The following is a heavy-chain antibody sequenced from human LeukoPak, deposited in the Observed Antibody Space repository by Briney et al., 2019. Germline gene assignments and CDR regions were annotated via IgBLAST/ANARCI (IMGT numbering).Heavy chain of an antibody. CDR2: INDDGSST. J-gene: IGHJ4*02. V-gene: IGHV3-74*01. CDR1: GFTLKNFW. D-gene: IGHD2-15*01. CDR3: LRGGASTWS. Sequence: SGGSLRLSCAASGFTLKNFWMHWVRQAPGKGPVSVSRINDDGSSTSYADSVKGRFTISRDDAKNTLYLQMNSLRAEDTALYYCLRGGASTWSWGQGTLVAVSS.